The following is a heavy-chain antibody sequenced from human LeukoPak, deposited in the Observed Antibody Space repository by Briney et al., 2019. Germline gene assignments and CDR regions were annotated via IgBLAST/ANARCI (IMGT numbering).Heavy chain of an antibody. CDR3: AKRFGESYGHFDY. J-gene: IGHJ4*02. CDR2: VTGSGSAT. CDR1: GFIFSSYA. V-gene: IGHV3-23*01. D-gene: IGHD1-26*01. Sequence: GGSLRLSCAASGFIFSSYAMSWVRQAPGKGLEWVSAVTGSGSATDYADSVKGRFTISRDNSKNTLYLQMHSLRAEDTAVYYCAKRFGESYGHFDYWGQGTLVTVSS.